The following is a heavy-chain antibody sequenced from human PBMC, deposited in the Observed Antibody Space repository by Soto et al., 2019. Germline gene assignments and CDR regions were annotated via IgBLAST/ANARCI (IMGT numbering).Heavy chain of an antibody. CDR1: GYSFTSYG. CDR2: ISAYNGNT. CDR3: ARVSVQLWSIDY. V-gene: IGHV1-18*04. J-gene: IGHJ4*02. Sequence: XSVKVSCKASGYSFTSYGISWVRQAPGQGLEWMGWISAYNGNTNYAQKLQGRVTMTTDTSTSTAYMELRSLRSDDTAVYYCARVSVQLWSIDYWGQGTLVTVSS. D-gene: IGHD5-18*01.